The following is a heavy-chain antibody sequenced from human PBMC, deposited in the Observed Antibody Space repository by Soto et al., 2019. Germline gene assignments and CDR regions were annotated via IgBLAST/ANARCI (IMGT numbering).Heavy chain of an antibody. CDR3: AKXYRTQYCSNGVCYLFDC. V-gene: IGHV3-23*01. D-gene: IGHD2-8*01. CDR2: ISGSGGST. J-gene: IGHJ4*02. Sequence: GGSLRLSCAASGFTFSNYAMNWVRQAPGKGLEWVSTISGSGGSTYYADSVKGRFTISRDNSKNTMYLQMNSLRAEDTAVYYCAKXYRTQYCSNGVCYLFDCWGQGTLVTVSS. CDR1: GFTFSNYA.